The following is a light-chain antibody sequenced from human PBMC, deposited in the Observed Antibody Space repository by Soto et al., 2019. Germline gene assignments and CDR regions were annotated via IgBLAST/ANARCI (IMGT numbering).Light chain of an antibody. V-gene: IGLV3-1*01. Sequence: SYELTQPPSMSVSPGQTATIACPGDKLGDKYVCWYQQKSGESPILVIYQDTKRPSGIPERFSGSNSGSTATLTISGTQSIDEADYYCQAWDGGTVVFGGGTKVTVL. CDR3: QAWDGGTVV. CDR1: KLGDKY. CDR2: QDT. J-gene: IGLJ2*01.